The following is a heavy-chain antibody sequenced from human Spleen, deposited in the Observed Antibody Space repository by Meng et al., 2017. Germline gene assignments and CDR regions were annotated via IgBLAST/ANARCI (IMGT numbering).Heavy chain of an antibody. D-gene: IGHD3-22*01. Sequence: GSLRLSCVFYGGSLSGYYWSWIRQPPGKGLEWIGEINHSGSTNYNPSLKSRVTISVDTSKNQFSLKLSSVTAADTAVYYCARGFYYDSSGQEDAFDIWGQGTMVTVAS. CDR3: ARGFYYDSSGQEDAFDI. CDR1: GGSLSGYY. J-gene: IGHJ3*02. V-gene: IGHV4-34*01. CDR2: INHSGST.